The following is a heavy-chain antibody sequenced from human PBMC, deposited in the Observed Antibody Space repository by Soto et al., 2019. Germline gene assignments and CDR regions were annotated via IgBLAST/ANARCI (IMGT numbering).Heavy chain of an antibody. CDR3: VRWDTFWSGYYPAGQNNRFDP. Sequence: ASVKVSCKASGYTFTSYGISWVRQAPGQGLEWMGWISAYNGNTNYAQKLQGRVTMTTDTSTSTAYMELRSLRSDDTAVYYCVRWDTFWSGYYPAGQNNRFDPWGQGTLVTVSS. CDR1: GYTFTSYG. CDR2: ISAYNGNT. J-gene: IGHJ5*02. V-gene: IGHV1-18*01. D-gene: IGHD3-3*01.